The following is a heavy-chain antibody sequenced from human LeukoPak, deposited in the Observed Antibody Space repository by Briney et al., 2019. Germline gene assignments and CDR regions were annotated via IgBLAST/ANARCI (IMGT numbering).Heavy chain of an antibody. Sequence: PGGSLRLPCAASGFTFSNAWMSWVRQAPGKGLEWVGRIKSKTDGGTTDYAAPVKGRFTISRDDSKNTLYLQMNSLKTEDTAVYYCTTVPINHDILTGYYFHYWGQGTLVTVSS. D-gene: IGHD3-9*01. CDR3: TTVPINHDILTGYYFHY. CDR1: GFTFSNAW. CDR2: IKSKTDGGTT. J-gene: IGHJ4*02. V-gene: IGHV3-15*01.